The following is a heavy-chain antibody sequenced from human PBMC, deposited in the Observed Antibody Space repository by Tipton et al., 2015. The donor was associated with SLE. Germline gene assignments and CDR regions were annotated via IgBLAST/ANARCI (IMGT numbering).Heavy chain of an antibody. J-gene: IGHJ3*02. V-gene: IGHV4-34*01. CDR1: GGSFSGYY. CDR3: ARGVGGTNAYDI. D-gene: IGHD2-15*01. CDR2: IIYGGST. Sequence: TLSLTCVVYGGSFSGYYGSWIRQPPGKGLEWIGEIIYGGSTNYNPALKSRVTISVDTSQNQISLKGKSVTAADTAAYYCARGVGGTNAYDIWGQGTMVTVSS.